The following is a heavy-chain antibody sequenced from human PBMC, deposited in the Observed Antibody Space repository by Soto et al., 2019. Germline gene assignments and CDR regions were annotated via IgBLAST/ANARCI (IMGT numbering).Heavy chain of an antibody. Sequence: QVQLVQSGAEVKEPGASVRLSCKASGYTFTDSYIHWVRQAPGQGLEWMGVINPVGGSTTYIQKFQRRVTLTKDMSTTTVHMVLSALRSDDAPTYYCARDEGAAMGFQYWGQGTPVNVFS. CDR3: ARDEGAAMGFQY. D-gene: IGHD5-18*01. V-gene: IGHV1-46*01. CDR1: GYTFTDSY. CDR2: INPVGGST. J-gene: IGHJ4*02.